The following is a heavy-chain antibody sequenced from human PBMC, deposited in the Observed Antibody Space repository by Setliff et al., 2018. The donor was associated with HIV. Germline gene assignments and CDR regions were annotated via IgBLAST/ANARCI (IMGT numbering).Heavy chain of an antibody. CDR2: INPGNGNT. CDR1: GYTFTSYI. V-gene: IGHV1-3*01. CDR3: ARRIDNSGTFPDKNWLDP. J-gene: IGHJ5*02. Sequence: RASVKVSCKASGYTFTSYIMHWVRQAPGQRLECVGWINPGNGNTEYSQNFQGRVTISRDTSANIVYMELSSLRFEDTAVYYCARRIDNSGTFPDKNWLDPWGQGSPVTVSS. D-gene: IGHD3-10*01.